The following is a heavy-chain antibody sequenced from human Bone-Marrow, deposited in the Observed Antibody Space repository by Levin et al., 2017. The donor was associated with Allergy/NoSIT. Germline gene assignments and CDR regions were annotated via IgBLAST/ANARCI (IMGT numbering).Heavy chain of an antibody. V-gene: IGHV3-49*03. J-gene: IGHJ4*02. CDR2: MRSTTYGGTT. Sequence: GESLKISCAGSGFSFAEYTMIWFRQGPGKGLEWVGFMRSTTYGGTTEFAASVKGRFTISRDDSNSIAYLQMKSLKSEDTAVYYCSGLVGTTTLLDYWGRGALVTVSS. CDR3: SGLVGTTTLLDY. D-gene: IGHD1-26*01. CDR1: GFSFAEYT.